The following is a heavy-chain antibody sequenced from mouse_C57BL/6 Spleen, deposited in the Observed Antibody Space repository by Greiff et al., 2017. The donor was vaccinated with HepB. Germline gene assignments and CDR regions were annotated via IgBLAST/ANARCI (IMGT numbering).Heavy chain of an antibody. CDR2: INPNNGGT. J-gene: IGHJ1*03. D-gene: IGHD1-1*01. V-gene: IGHV1-22*01. CDR3: ARGIYYYGSSNWYFDV. Sequence: VQLQQSGPELVKPGASVKMSCKASGYTFTDYNMHWVKQSHGKSLEWIGYINPNNGGTSYNQKFKGKATLTVNKSSSTAYMELRSLTSEDSAVYYCARGIYYYGSSNWYFDVWGIGTTVTVSS. CDR1: GYTFTDYN.